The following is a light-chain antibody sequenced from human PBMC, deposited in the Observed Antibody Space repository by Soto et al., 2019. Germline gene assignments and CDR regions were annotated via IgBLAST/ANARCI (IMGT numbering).Light chain of an antibody. J-gene: IGKJ5*01. CDR3: QQLNYWPRIT. Sequence: DIVMTQSPGTLSFSPGERATLSCLSSQSVGTNLAWYQQRPGQAPRLLVYGASTRASGIPPRFSGSGSGTDFTLTISSLQSEDFAVYYCQQLNYWPRITFGQGTRLEIK. CDR1: QSVGTN. CDR2: GAS. V-gene: IGKV3-15*01.